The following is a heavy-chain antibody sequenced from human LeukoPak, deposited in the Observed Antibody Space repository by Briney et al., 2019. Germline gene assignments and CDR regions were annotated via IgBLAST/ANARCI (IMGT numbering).Heavy chain of an antibody. V-gene: IGHV4-59*12. D-gene: IGHD3-10*01. CDR2: VYYSGSS. CDR1: GGSINGYY. CDR3: ARSASYYYGSGPLDY. Sequence: SETLSLTCTVSGGSINGYYWTWIRQSPGKGLEWIGYVYYSGSSNYNPSLKSRVTISADTSKNQFSLKLTSVTAADTAVYYCARSASYYYGSGPLDYWGQGTLVTVSS. J-gene: IGHJ4*02.